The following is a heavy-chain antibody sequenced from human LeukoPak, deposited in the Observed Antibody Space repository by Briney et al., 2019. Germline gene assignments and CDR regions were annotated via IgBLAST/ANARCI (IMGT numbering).Heavy chain of an antibody. CDR2: IIPIFGTA. CDR3: ARDEWYYDSSGYYLNWFDP. Sequence: GASVKVSCKASGGTFSSYAISWVRQAPGQGLESMGGIIPIFGTANYAQKFQGRVTITADESTSTAYMELSSLRSEDTAVYYCARDEWYYDSSGYYLNWFDPWGQGTLVTVSS. D-gene: IGHD3-22*01. J-gene: IGHJ5*02. V-gene: IGHV1-69*13. CDR1: GGTFSSYA.